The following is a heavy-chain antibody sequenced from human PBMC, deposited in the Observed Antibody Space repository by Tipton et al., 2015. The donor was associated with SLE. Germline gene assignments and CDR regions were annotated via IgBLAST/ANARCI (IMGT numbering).Heavy chain of an antibody. V-gene: IGHV3-7*01. CDR3: ARGFGVVVTAIDY. D-gene: IGHD2-21*02. CDR2: IKQDGSEK. CDR1: GFTFSSYW. J-gene: IGHJ4*02. Sequence: SLRLSCAASGFTFSSYWMSWVRQAPGKGLEWVANIKQDGSEKYYVDSVKGRFTISRDNAKNSLYLQMNSLRAEDTAVYYCARGFGVVVTAIDYWGQGTLVTVSS.